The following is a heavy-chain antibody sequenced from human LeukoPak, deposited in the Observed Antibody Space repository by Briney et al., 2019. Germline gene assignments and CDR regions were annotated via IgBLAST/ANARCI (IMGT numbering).Heavy chain of an antibody. Sequence: SETLSLTCTVSGGSISSGSYYWSWIRQPAGKGLEWIGRIYTSGSTNYNPSLKSRVTISVDTSKNQLSLKLSSVTAADTAVYYCARGDGYNLDYWGQGTLVTVSS. J-gene: IGHJ4*02. V-gene: IGHV4-61*02. D-gene: IGHD5-24*01. CDR1: GGSISSGSYY. CDR2: IYTSGST. CDR3: ARGDGYNLDY.